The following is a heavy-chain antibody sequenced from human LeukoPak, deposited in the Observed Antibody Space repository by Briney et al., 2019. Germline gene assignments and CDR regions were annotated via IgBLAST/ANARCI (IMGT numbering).Heavy chain of an antibody. CDR3: ARGEYSSGWFY. V-gene: IGHV3-21*01. J-gene: IGHJ4*02. CDR2: ITSSSIYK. Sequence: GGSLRLSCAASGFTFSSYTMSWVRQAPGKGLEWVSSITSSSIYKYYADSMKGRFTISRDNAKNSLYLQMNSLRAEDTAVYYCARGEYSSGWFYWGQGTLVTVSS. D-gene: IGHD6-19*01. CDR1: GFTFSSYT.